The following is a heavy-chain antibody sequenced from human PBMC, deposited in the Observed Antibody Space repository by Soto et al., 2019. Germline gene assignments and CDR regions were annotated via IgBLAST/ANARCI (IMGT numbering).Heavy chain of an antibody. J-gene: IGHJ4*02. D-gene: IGHD5-12*01. V-gene: IGHV4-30-2*01. CDR3: AAGGGLPRYY. CDR1: GGSISSGGYY. Sequence: QLQLQESGSGLVKPSQTLSLTCAVSGGSISSGGYYWSWIRQPPGKGLEWIGYIYHRGSTYYNPSLKIRGTISVDRSKNQFSLKLSSVTAADTAVYYWAAGGGLPRYYWGQGTLVTVSS. CDR2: IYHRGST.